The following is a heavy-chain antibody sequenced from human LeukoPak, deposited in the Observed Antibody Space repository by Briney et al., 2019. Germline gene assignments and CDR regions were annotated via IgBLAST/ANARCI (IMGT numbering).Heavy chain of an antibody. CDR1: GDSVSSNSAA. CDR2: TYYRSKWYN. D-gene: IGHD6-19*01. Sequence: SQTLSLTCAISGDSVSSNSAAWNWIRQSPSRDLEWLGRTYYRSKWYNDYAVSVKSRITINPDTSKNQLSLQLNSVTPEDTAVYYCARDLGPYSSGWYGGWFDPWGQGTLVTVSS. J-gene: IGHJ5*02. V-gene: IGHV6-1*01. CDR3: ARDLGPYSSGWYGGWFDP.